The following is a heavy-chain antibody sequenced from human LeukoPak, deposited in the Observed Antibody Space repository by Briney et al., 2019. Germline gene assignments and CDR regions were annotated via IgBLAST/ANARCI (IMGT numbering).Heavy chain of an antibody. J-gene: IGHJ4*02. CDR2: ISSDGTYT. Sequence: GGSLRLSCAASGFTFSSHLMHWVRQAPGKGLVWVSRISSDGTYTNYADSVRGRFTISRDNAKNTLYLQMNSLRAEDTAVYYCARGQGSRGGYYVGDFWGQGTLVTVSS. D-gene: IGHD3-16*01. V-gene: IGHV3-74*01. CDR3: ARGQGSRGGYYVGDF. CDR1: GFTFSSHL.